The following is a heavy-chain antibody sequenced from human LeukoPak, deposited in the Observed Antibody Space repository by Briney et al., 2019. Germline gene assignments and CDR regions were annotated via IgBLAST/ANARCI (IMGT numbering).Heavy chain of an antibody. CDR1: GGSISSYY. CDR2: IYTSGST. J-gene: IGHJ3*02. D-gene: IGHD2-15*01. Sequence: SETLSLTCTVSGGSISSYYWSWIRQPAGKGLEWIGRIYTSGSTNYNPSLKSRVTMSVDTSKNQFSLKLSSVTAADTAVYYCASPVCSGGSCYRDAFDIWGLGTMVTVSS. CDR3: ASPVCSGGSCYRDAFDI. V-gene: IGHV4-4*07.